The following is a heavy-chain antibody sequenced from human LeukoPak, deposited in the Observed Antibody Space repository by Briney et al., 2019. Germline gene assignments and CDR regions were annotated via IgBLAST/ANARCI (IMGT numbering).Heavy chain of an antibody. J-gene: IGHJ4*02. Sequence: GGSLRLSCAASGFTFSSYAMLWVRQAPGKGLEWVAVISYDGSNKYYADSVKGRFTISRDNSKNTLYLQMNSLRAEDTAVYYCARKLKVDYYDSSGSDLAGIDYWGQGTLVTVSS. CDR3: ARKLKVDYYDSSGSDLAGIDY. D-gene: IGHD3-22*01. CDR2: ISYDGSNK. V-gene: IGHV3-30-3*01. CDR1: GFTFSSYA.